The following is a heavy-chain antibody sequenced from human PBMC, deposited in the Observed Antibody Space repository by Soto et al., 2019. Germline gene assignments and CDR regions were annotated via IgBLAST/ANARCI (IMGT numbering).Heavy chain of an antibody. CDR3: ATRSATFFFYGMDV. CDR2: ISYSGT. Sequence: SETLSLTCTVSGGSINAGNYVLTWIRQTPGKGREGIGYISYSGTYYNPSLKSRLTISIDTSKNQLSLQVTSVTAADTAVYYCATRSATFFFYGMDVWGQGTTVTVSS. D-gene: IGHD1-26*01. J-gene: IGHJ6*02. CDR1: GGSINAGNYV. V-gene: IGHV4-30-4*01.